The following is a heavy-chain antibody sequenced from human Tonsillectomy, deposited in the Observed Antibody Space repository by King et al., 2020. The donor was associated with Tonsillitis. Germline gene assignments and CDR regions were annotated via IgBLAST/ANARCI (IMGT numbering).Heavy chain of an antibody. Sequence: VQLVESGGGVVQPGRSLRLSCAASGFTFSSYDMYWVRQAPGKGLEWVAVISYDGSNKYYTDSVTGRFTISRDNSKNKVYLQMNSLRAEDTAVYYCARDRDGYIFDSWGEGTLFTVSS. CDR1: GFTFSSYD. J-gene: IGHJ4*02. CDR3: ARDRDGYIFDS. CDR2: ISYDGSNK. D-gene: IGHD5-24*01. V-gene: IGHV3-33*05.